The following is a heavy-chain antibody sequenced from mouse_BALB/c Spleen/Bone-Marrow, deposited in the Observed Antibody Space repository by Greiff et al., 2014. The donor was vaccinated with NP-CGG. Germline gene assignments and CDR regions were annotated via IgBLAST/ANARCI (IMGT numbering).Heavy chain of an antibody. CDR2: INPSSGYT. CDR3: AREVYGSWFAY. Sequence: VQLQQSGAELARPGASAKMSCKASGYTFDYYTVQWVKQRPGQGLEWIGYINPSSGYTNYNQKFKDKATLTADKSSSTAYMQLSSLTSEDSAVYYCAREVYGSWFAYWGQGTLVTVSA. V-gene: IGHV1-4*01. CDR1: GYTFDYYT. D-gene: IGHD2-2*01. J-gene: IGHJ3*01.